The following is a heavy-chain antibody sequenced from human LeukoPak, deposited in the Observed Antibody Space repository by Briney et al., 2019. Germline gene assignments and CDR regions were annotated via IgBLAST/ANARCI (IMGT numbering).Heavy chain of an antibody. Sequence: GASVKVSCKASGYTFTGYYIHWVRQAPGQGLEWMGLINPGGDNTDYAQNFQGRVTMTRDTSTSTVYMGLSSLRSEDTAVNYCARIRDGYNDAYDIWGQGTMVTVSS. J-gene: IGHJ3*02. CDR3: ARIRDGYNDAYDI. CDR2: INPGGDNT. CDR1: GYTFTGYY. V-gene: IGHV1-46*01. D-gene: IGHD5-24*01.